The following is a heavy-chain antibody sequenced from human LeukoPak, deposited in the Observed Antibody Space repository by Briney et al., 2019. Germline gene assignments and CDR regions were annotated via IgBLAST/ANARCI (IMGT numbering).Heavy chain of an antibody. V-gene: IGHV4-34*01. CDR1: TGSFSGYY. CDR2: INHSGNT. D-gene: IGHD3-3*01. CDR3: ARGRYYDFSGGPKDV. J-gene: IGHJ6*04. Sequence: SETLSLTCALYTGSFSGYYGSSIRLPPGKGLEWIGEINHSGNTNYNPSLKSRVTISEDTSKNQFSLKLSSVTAADTAVYYCARGRYYDFSGGPKDVWGKGTTVTVSS.